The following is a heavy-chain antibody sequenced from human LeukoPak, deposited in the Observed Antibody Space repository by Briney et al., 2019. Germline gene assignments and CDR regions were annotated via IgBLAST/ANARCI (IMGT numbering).Heavy chain of an antibody. V-gene: IGHV4-39*01. CDR3: ARIPTNAVPSAHNGFDI. D-gene: IGHD5-24*01. J-gene: IGHJ3*02. Sequence: SETLSLTCTVSGGSIGSTNYYWGWIRQPPGKGLEWIANIYYSGSTYYNPSLKSRVTISVDTSKNQFSLKLSSVAAADTAIYYCARIPTNAVPSAHNGFDIWGQGTMLTVSS. CDR1: GGSIGSTNYY. CDR2: IYYSGST.